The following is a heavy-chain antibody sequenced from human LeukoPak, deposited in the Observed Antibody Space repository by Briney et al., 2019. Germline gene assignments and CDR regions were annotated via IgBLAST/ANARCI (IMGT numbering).Heavy chain of an antibody. CDR1: AFIFSGHW. Sequence: GSLRLSCEGSAFIFSGHWMSWVRQPPGKGLEWIGEIYHSGSTNYNPSLKSRVTISVDKSKNQFSLKLSSVTAADTAVYYCARTVYYFDYWGQGTLVTVSS. CDR2: IYHSGST. CDR3: ARTVYYFDY. V-gene: IGHV4-4*02. J-gene: IGHJ4*02.